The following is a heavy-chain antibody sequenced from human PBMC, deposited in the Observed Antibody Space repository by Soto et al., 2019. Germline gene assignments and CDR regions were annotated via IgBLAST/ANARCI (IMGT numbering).Heavy chain of an antibody. CDR2: IYSSGSA. CDR3: AGLSGYYYDASAYSFDY. J-gene: IGHJ4*02. V-gene: IGHV4-30-4*01. Sequence: QVQLQESGPGLVKPSQTLSLTCTVSGGSISSGDYYWSWIRQPPGKGLEWIGYIYSSGSAYYKPSLKSRVTMSVDTSKNQFSLKLNSVTAADTAVYYCAGLSGYYYDASAYSFDYWGQGTLVTVSS. D-gene: IGHD3-22*01. CDR1: GGSISSGDYY.